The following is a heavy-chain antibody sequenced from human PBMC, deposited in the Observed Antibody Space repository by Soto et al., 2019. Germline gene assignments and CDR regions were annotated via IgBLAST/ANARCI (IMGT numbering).Heavy chain of an antibody. CDR2: FDPEDGET. J-gene: IGHJ4*02. CDR1: GYTLTELS. CDR3: ATDLRRYYYDGSGYIFDY. D-gene: IGHD3-22*01. V-gene: IGHV1-24*01. Sequence: ASVKVSCKVSGYTLTELSMHWVRQAPGKGLEWMGGFDPEDGETIYAQKFQGRVTMTEDTSTDTAYMELSSLRSEDTAVYYCATDLRRYYYDGSGYIFDYWGQGTLVTVSS.